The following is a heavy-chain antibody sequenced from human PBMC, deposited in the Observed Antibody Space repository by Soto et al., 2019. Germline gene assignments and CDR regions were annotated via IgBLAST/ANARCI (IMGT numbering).Heavy chain of an antibody. CDR2: ISYDGSNK. Sequence: PGGSLRLSCAASGCTFSSYAMHWVRQAPGKGLEWVAVISYDGSNKYYADSVKGRFTISRDNSKNTLYLQMNSLRAEDTAVYYCARETYYDFWSGPYYGMDVWGQGT. CDR3: ARETYYDFWSGPYYGMDV. CDR1: GCTFSSYA. D-gene: IGHD3-3*01. V-gene: IGHV3-30-3*01. J-gene: IGHJ6*02.